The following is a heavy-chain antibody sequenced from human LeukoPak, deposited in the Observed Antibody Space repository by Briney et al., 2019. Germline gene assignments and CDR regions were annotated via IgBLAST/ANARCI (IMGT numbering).Heavy chain of an antibody. CDR1: GFTLSSHR. CDR3: AKDGGFWSDCSYFDY. V-gene: IGHV3-21*06. D-gene: IGHD3-3*01. CDR2: ISSRSSFK. J-gene: IGHJ4*02. Sequence: GGSLRLSCAASGFTLSSHRMDWVRQAPGKGLEWVSSISSRSSFKDYADSVKGRFTISRDDAKNLLYLQMNSLRAEDTAVYFCAKDGGFWSDCSYFDYWGQGTQVTVSS.